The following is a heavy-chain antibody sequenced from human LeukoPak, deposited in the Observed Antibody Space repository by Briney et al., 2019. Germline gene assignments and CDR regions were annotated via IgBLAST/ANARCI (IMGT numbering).Heavy chain of an antibody. D-gene: IGHD3-10*01. CDR2: INHSGST. CDR3: ARVAYGSGNDY. J-gene: IGHJ4*02. Sequence: SETLSLTCAVYGGSFSGYYWSWIRQPPGKGLEWIGEINHSGSTNYNPSLKSRVTISVDTSKNQFSLKLSSVTAADTAVYYCARVAYGSGNDYWGQGTLVTVSS. CDR1: GGSFSGYY. V-gene: IGHV4-34*01.